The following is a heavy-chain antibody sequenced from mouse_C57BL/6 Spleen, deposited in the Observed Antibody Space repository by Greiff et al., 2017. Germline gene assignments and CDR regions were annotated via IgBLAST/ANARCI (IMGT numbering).Heavy chain of an antibody. CDR3: ARHPYYYGSSSYAIDY. D-gene: IGHD1-1*01. CDR1: GFSLTSYG. J-gene: IGHJ4*01. CDR2: IWSDGST. Sequence: QVQLQQSGPGLVAPSQSLSITCTVSGFSLTSYGVHWVRQPPGKGLEWLVVIWSDGSTTYNSALKSRLSISKDNSKSQVFLKMNSLQTDDTAMYYCARHPYYYGSSSYAIDYWGQGTSVTVSS. V-gene: IGHV2-6-1*01.